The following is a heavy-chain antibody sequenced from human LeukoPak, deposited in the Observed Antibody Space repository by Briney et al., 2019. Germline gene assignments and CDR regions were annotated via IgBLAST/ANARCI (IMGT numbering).Heavy chain of an antibody. D-gene: IGHD4-11*01. CDR1: GYTFTGYY. CDR2: INPNSGGT. Sequence: ASVKVSCKASGYTFTGYYMHWVRQAPGQGLEWMGRINPNSGGTNYAQKFQGRVTMTRGTSISTAYMELSRLRSDDTAVYYCAREPSYSNLGMDVWGQGTTVTVSS. CDR3: AREPSYSNLGMDV. J-gene: IGHJ6*02. V-gene: IGHV1-2*06.